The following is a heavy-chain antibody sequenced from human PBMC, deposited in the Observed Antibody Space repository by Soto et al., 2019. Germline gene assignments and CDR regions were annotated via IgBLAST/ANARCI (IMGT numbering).Heavy chain of an antibody. Sequence: EVQLVESGGGLVQPGESLRLSCAASGFTVSSNYMSWVRQAPGRGLEWVSVIYISGGAYYTGSVKGRFTISRDTSKNTLYLQMNSLRAEDTAVYYCARITGDWFAFDIWGQGTKVTVSP. CDR2: IYISGGA. V-gene: IGHV3-66*01. D-gene: IGHD7-27*01. CDR1: GFTVSSNY. J-gene: IGHJ3*02. CDR3: ARITGDWFAFDI.